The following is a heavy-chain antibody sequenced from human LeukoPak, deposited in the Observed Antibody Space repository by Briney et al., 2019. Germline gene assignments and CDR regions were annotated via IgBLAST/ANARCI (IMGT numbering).Heavy chain of an antibody. CDR3: AKAQGEYYDYVWGSYRSRNGYYFDY. Sequence: GGSLRPSCAASGFTFSSYAMSWVRQAPGKGLEWVSAISGSGGSTYYADSVKGRFTISRDNSKNTLYLQMNSLRAEDTAVYYCAKAQGEYYDYVWGSYRSRNGYYFDYWGQGTLVTVSS. J-gene: IGHJ4*02. CDR1: GFTFSSYA. CDR2: ISGSGGST. D-gene: IGHD3-16*02. V-gene: IGHV3-23*01.